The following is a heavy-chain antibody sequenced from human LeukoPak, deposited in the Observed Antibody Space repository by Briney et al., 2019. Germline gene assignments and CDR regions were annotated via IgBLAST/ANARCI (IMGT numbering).Heavy chain of an antibody. CDR3: ARGDFYYYYYMDF. CDR2: INSDGSHT. J-gene: IGHJ6*03. CDR1: GFTFSSYW. Sequence: PGGSLRLSCAAFGFTFSSYWMHWVRQAPGKGLMWVSRINSDGSHTSYADSVKGRFTISRDNAKNTLYLQMNSLRAEDTAVYYCARGDFYYYYYMDFWGKGTTVTVSS. V-gene: IGHV3-74*01.